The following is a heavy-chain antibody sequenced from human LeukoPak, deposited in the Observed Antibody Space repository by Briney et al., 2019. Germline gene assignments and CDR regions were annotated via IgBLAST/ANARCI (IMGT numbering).Heavy chain of an antibody. CDR1: GGSISSYY. J-gene: IGHJ6*02. D-gene: IGHD6-19*01. CDR3: ARAGQWLVPGAGYYYYGMDV. CDR2: IYYSGRT. V-gene: IGHV4-59*01. Sequence: SETLSLTCTVSGGSISSYYWSWVRQPPGKGLEWIGYIYYSGRTNYNPSLKGRVTISVDTSKNQFSLKLSSVTAADTAVYYCARAGQWLVPGAGYYYYGMDVWGQGTTVTVSS.